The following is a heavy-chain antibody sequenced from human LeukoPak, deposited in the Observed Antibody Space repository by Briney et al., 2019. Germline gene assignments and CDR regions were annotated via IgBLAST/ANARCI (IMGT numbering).Heavy chain of an antibody. Sequence: AGSLRFSCAASGFTISSYEMNWVRQAPGKGLKCVSYIYSSGSLIYYADSVKGRFTISRDNAKNSLYLQMNSLRAEDTAVYYCARDPVSGDIDYWGQGTLVTVSS. CDR2: IYSSGSLI. V-gene: IGHV3-48*03. D-gene: IGHD1-14*01. CDR3: ARDPVSGDIDY. J-gene: IGHJ4*02. CDR1: GFTISSYE.